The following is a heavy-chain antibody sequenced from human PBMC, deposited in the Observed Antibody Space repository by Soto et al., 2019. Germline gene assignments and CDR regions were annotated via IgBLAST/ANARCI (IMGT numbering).Heavy chain of an antibody. V-gene: IGHV4-39*01. D-gene: IGHD1-26*01. Sequence: PSESLSLTCTVSGGSISSRNYYWGWIRQPPGKGLEWIGSIYYSGSTYYNPSLKSRVTISVDTSKNQFSLKLSSVTAADTAVYYCATQEVGGSYVYTFDPWGQGTLVTVSS. CDR1: GGSISSRNYY. J-gene: IGHJ5*02. CDR3: ATQEVGGSYVYTFDP. CDR2: IYYSGST.